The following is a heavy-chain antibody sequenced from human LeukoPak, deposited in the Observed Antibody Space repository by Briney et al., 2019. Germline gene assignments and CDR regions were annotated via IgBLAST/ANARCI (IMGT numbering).Heavy chain of an antibody. CDR1: GFTFDDYA. J-gene: IGHJ6*02. Sequence: PGRSLRLSCAASGFTFDDYAMYWVRQRPGKGLEWVSGISWNSGSTGYADSVRGRFTISRDNAKKSLYLQMNSLRDEDTALYYCAKDQATFGIYDYGMDVWGQGTKVTVSS. D-gene: IGHD3-3*01. CDR2: ISWNSGST. CDR3: AKDQATFGIYDYGMDV. V-gene: IGHV3-9*01.